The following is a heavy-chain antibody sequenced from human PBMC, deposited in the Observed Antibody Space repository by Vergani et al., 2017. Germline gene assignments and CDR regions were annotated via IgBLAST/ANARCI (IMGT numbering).Heavy chain of an antibody. V-gene: IGHV1-69*01. Sequence: QVQLVQSGAEVKKPGSSVKVSCKASGGTFSSYAISWVRQAPGQGLEWMGGIIPIFGTANYAQKFQGRVTITADESTSTAYMELSSLRSEDTAVYYCARGGYXSRTSCYLEYWFDPWGQGTLVTVSS. CDR3: ARGGYXSRTSCYLEYWFDP. CDR1: GGTFSSYA. CDR2: IIPIFGTA. D-gene: IGHD2-2*01. J-gene: IGHJ5*02.